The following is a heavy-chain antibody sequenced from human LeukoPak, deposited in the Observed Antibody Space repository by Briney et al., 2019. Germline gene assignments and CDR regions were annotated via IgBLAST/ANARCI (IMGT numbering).Heavy chain of an antibody. Sequence: GGSLRLSCRVSGFTFGDYAMAWFRQAPGKGLEWVGIIRTKIYDGTAEYAASLKGRFTISRDDSKSIAYLQMNSLKTEDTAVYYCTRDIGTVTHDTFDIWGQGTMVTVSS. CDR2: IRTKIYDGTA. CDR3: TRDIGTVTHDTFDI. V-gene: IGHV3-49*03. D-gene: IGHD4-17*01. J-gene: IGHJ3*02. CDR1: GFTFGDYA.